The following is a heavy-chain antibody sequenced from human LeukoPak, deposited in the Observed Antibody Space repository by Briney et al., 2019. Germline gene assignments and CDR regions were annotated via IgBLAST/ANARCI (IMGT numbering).Heavy chain of an antibody. CDR1: GYTFTSYD. CDR2: VNPNSGNT. J-gene: IGHJ4*02. D-gene: IGHD3-9*01. CDR3: AIGDWFRSPVAE. V-gene: IGHV1-8*01. Sequence: GASVKVSCKASGYTFTSYDINWVRQATGQGLEWMGWVNPNSGNTGYAQKFQGRVTMTRNTSISTAYMELSSLRSADTAVCYCAIGDWFRSPVAEGGQGTLVTVSS.